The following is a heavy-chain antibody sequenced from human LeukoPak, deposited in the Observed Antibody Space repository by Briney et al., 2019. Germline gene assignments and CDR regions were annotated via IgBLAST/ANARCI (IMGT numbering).Heavy chain of an antibody. Sequence: ASVKVSCKVSGYTLTELSMHWVRQAPGKGLEWMGGFDPEDGETIYAQKFQGRVTMTEDTSTDTAYMELSSLSSEDTAVYYCATVLHYGDYEYYYGMDVWGQGTTVTVSS. D-gene: IGHD4-17*01. CDR2: FDPEDGET. CDR3: ATVLHYGDYEYYYGMDV. V-gene: IGHV1-24*01. J-gene: IGHJ6*02. CDR1: GYTLTELS.